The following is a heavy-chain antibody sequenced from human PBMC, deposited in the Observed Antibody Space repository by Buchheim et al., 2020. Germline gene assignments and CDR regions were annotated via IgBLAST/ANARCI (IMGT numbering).Heavy chain of an antibody. CDR2: ISYDGSNK. Sequence: QVQLVESGGGVVQPGRSLRLSCAASGFTFSSYGMHWVRQAPGKGLEWVAVISYDGSNKYYADSVKGRFTISRDNSKNTLYLQMNSLRAEDTAVYYCSYSGYYYDSSGYYHWGQGTL. CDR3: SYSGYYYDSSGYYH. V-gene: IGHV3-30*03. D-gene: IGHD3-22*01. CDR1: GFTFSSYG. J-gene: IGHJ5*02.